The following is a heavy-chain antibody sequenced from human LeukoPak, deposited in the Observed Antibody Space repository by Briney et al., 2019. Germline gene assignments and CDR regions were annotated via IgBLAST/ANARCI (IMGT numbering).Heavy chain of an antibody. V-gene: IGHV3-23*01. J-gene: IGHJ4*02. D-gene: IGHD4-23*01. Sequence: GGSLRLSCVASGFSFSSYAMSWVRQAPGKGLEWVSGLTDTSGDTYYADSVKGRFTISRDNSKNTLYLQMNSLRAEDTAVYYCASGGYTVVTYFDYWGQGTLVTVSS. CDR3: ASGGYTVVTYFDY. CDR2: LTDTSGDT. CDR1: GFSFSSYA.